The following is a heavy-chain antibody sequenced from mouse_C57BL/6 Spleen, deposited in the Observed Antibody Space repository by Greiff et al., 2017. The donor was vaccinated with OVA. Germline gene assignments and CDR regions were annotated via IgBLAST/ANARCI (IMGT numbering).Heavy chain of an antibody. CDR2: ISDGGSYT. CDR1: GFTFSSYA. Sequence: DVHLVESGGGLVKPGGSLKLSCAASGFTFSSYAMSWVRQTPEKRLEWVATISDGGSYTYYPDNVKGRFTISRDNAKNNLYLQMSHLKSEDTAMYYCARDQPTGRSLYYFDYWGQGTTLTVSS. V-gene: IGHV5-4*01. J-gene: IGHJ2*01. D-gene: IGHD2-10*01. CDR3: ARDQPTGRSLYYFDY.